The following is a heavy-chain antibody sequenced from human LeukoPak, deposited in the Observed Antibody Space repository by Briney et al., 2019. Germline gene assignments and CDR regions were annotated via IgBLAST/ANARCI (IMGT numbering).Heavy chain of an antibody. CDR2: INHSGST. D-gene: IGHD3-3*01. J-gene: IGHJ4*02. CDR3: ATTLRRGGDY. CDR1: GGSFSGYY. V-gene: IGHV4-34*01. Sequence: SETLSLTCAVYGGSFSGYYWSWIRQPPGKGLEWIGEINHSGSTNYNPSLKSRDTISVDTSKNQFSLKLSSVTAADTAVYYCATTLRRGGDYWGQGTLVTVSS.